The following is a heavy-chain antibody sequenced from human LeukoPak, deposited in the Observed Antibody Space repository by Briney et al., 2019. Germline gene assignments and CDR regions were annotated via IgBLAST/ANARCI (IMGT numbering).Heavy chain of an antibody. J-gene: IGHJ4*02. V-gene: IGHV3-23*01. Sequence: GGSLRLSCAASGFNFSSYAMTWVRQAPGKGLEWVSTITAGGDYTYYADSVKGRFTISRDNSKNTLYLQMNSLRDEDTAVYYCVKVKFEGSDYYPHGSSFDYWGQGSLVTVSS. CDR1: GFNFSSYA. CDR3: VKVKFEGSDYYPHGSSFDY. CDR2: ITAGGDYT. D-gene: IGHD3-22*01.